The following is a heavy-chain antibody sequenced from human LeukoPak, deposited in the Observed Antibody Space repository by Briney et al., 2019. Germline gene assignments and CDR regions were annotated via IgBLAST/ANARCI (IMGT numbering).Heavy chain of an antibody. Sequence: GASVKVSCKASGYTFTGYYMHWVRQAPGQGLEWMGWINPNSGGTNYAQKFQGRVTMTRDTSISTAYMELSRLRSDDTAVYYCARDRDSSGWYEIFVPWGQGTLVTVSS. D-gene: IGHD6-19*01. CDR2: INPNSGGT. CDR1: GYTFTGYY. V-gene: IGHV1-2*02. J-gene: IGHJ4*02. CDR3: ARDRDSSGWYEIFVP.